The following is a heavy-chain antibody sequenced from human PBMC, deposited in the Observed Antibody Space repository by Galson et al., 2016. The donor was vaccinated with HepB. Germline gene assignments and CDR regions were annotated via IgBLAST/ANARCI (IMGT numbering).Heavy chain of an antibody. Sequence: SLRLSCAASGFTFNNYAMSWVRQAPGKGLEWVSSISGSGGSTYYADSVKGRFTISRDNSNNTLYVQMSSLGVEDTAIYYCARGRTTSCNSAFDIWGQGTMVTVSS. CDR1: GFTFNNYA. J-gene: IGHJ3*02. CDR2: ISGSGGST. CDR3: ARGRTTSCNSAFDI. D-gene: IGHD2-2*02. V-gene: IGHV3-23*01.